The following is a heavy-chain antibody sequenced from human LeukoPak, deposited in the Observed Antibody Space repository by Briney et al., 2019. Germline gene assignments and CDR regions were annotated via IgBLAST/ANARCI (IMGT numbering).Heavy chain of an antibody. D-gene: IGHD1-26*01. Sequence: GGSLRLSCAASGFTLSSYAMNWVRQAPGKGLEWVSAISGNGNAYYADSVKGRFTISRDNSKNTLYLQMNSLRAEDTAVYYCARDQDGPGATVDHWGQGTLVTVSS. J-gene: IGHJ5*02. V-gene: IGHV3-23*01. CDR1: GFTLSSYA. CDR2: ISGNGNA. CDR3: ARDQDGPGATVDH.